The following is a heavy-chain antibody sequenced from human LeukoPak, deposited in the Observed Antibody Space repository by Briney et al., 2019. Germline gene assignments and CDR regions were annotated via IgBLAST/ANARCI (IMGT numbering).Heavy chain of an antibody. CDR2: ISYDGSNK. CDR1: GFTFSSYA. D-gene: IGHD6-19*01. V-gene: IGHV3-30-3*01. Sequence: GGSLRLSCAASGFTFSSYAMHWVRQAPGKGLEWVAVISYDGSNKYYADSVKGRFTISRDNSKNTLYLQMNSLRAEDTAVYYCARVLVAGIQRGYFDYWGQGTLVTVSS. CDR3: ARVLVAGIQRGYFDY. J-gene: IGHJ4*02.